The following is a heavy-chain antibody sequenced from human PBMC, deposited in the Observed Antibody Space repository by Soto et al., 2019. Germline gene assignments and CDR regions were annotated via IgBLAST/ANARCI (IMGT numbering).Heavy chain of an antibody. V-gene: IGHV4-31*03. CDR2: IYYSGST. CDR1: GGSISSGGCY. CDR3: ATERGVLHAFDI. D-gene: IGHD2-8*01. Sequence: SETLSLTCTVSGGSISSGGCYWSWIRQHPGKGLEWIGYIYYSGSTYYNPSLKSRVTISVDTSKNQFSLKLSSVTAADTAVYYCATERGVLHAFDIWGQGTMVTVSS. J-gene: IGHJ3*02.